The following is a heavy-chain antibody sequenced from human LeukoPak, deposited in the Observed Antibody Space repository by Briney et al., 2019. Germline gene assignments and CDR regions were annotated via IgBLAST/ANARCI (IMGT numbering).Heavy chain of an antibody. CDR2: IIPIFGTA. CDR3: AVTVSDSGYDY. CDR1: GGTFSSYA. Sequence: SVKVSCKASGGTFSSYAISWVRQAPGQGLEWMGGIIPIFGTANYAQRFQGRVTITADESTSTAYVELSSLRSEDTAVYYCAVTVSDSGYDYWGQGTLVTVSS. V-gene: IGHV1-69*13. J-gene: IGHJ4*02. D-gene: IGHD5-12*01.